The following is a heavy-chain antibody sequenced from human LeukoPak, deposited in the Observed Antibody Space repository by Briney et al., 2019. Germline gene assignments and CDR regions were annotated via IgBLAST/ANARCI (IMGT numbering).Heavy chain of an antibody. CDR2: IYTSGST. CDR1: GGSISSYY. D-gene: IGHD5-12*01. V-gene: IGHV4-4*07. Sequence: PSETLSLTCTVSGGSISSYYWSWIRQPAGKGLEWIGRIYTSGSTNYNPSLKSRVTMSVDTSKNQFSLKMSSVTAADTAVYYCAREGRWLRRRPLDYWGQGTLVTVSS. CDR3: AREGRWLRRRPLDY. J-gene: IGHJ4*02.